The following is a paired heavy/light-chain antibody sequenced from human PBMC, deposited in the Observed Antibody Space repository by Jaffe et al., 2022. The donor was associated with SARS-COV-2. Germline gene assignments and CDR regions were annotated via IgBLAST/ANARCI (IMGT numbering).Light chain of an antibody. CDR3: QVWDSSSDAVV. V-gene: IGLV3-21*02. Sequence: SYVLTQPPSVSVAPGQTARITCGGNNIGSKSVHWYQQKPGQAPVLVVYDDSDRPSGIPERFSGSNSGNTATLTISRVEAGDEADYYCQVWDSSSDAVVFGGGTKLTVL. CDR2: DDS. CDR1: NIGSKS. J-gene: IGLJ2*01.
Heavy chain of an antibody. D-gene: IGHD2-2*01. CDR1: GFTFSSYG. Sequence: QVQLVESGGGVVQPGRSLRLSCAASGFTFSSYGMHWVRQAPGKGLEWVAVIWYDGSNKYYADSVKGRFTISRDNSKNTLYLQMNSLRAEDTAVYYCAREKIYCSSTSCYEGVNDAFDIWGQGTMVTVSS. J-gene: IGHJ3*02. CDR3: AREKIYCSSTSCYEGVNDAFDI. V-gene: IGHV3-33*01. CDR2: IWYDGSNK.